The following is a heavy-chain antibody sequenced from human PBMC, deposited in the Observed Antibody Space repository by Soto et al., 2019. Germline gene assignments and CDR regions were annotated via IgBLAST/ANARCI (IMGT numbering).Heavy chain of an antibody. D-gene: IGHD5-18*01. J-gene: IGHJ5*02. V-gene: IGHV4-38-2*02. CDR3: ARDREITRGYSYGTYNWFDP. Sequence: PSETLSLTCTVSGYSINSDDYWGWIRQPPGKGLEWIASIYHSVSTFYNPSLRSRVTISIDTSKNQFSLRLTAVTAADTAMYYCARDREITRGYSYGTYNWFDPWGQGTLVTVSS. CDR1: GYSINSDDY. CDR2: IYHSVST.